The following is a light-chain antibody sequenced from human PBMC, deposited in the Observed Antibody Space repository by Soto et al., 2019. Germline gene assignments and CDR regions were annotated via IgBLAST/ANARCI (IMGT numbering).Light chain of an antibody. CDR3: QQYNNWPPT. CDR1: QSVSSN. Sequence: EIVMTQSPATLSVSPGDRATLSCRASQSVSSNLDWYQQKPGQAPRLLIYGASTRATGIPARFSGSGSGTEFTLTISSLQSEDFADYYCQQYNNWPPTFGQGTKVEIK. CDR2: GAS. V-gene: IGKV3-15*01. J-gene: IGKJ1*01.